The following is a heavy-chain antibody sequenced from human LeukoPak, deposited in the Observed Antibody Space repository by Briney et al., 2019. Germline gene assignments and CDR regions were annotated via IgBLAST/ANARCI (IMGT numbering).Heavy chain of an antibody. V-gene: IGHV3-30-3*01. CDR2: ISYDGSNK. Sequence: GGSLRLSCAASGFTFSSYAMHWVRQAPGKGLGWVAVISYDGSNKYYADSVKGRFTISRDNSKNTLYLQMNSLRAEDTAVYYCARDSVWFGDTPFGYFDYWGQGTLVTVSS. D-gene: IGHD3-10*01. CDR3: ARDSVWFGDTPFGYFDY. J-gene: IGHJ4*02. CDR1: GFTFSSYA.